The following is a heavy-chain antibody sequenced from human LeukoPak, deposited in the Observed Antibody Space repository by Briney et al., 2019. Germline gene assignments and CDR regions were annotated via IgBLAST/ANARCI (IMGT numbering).Heavy chain of an antibody. CDR1: GGSISIYY. V-gene: IGHV4-59*01. D-gene: IGHD2-21*02. J-gene: IGHJ4*02. CDR3: ARARRDEYYFDY. CDR2: VYNSGNT. Sequence: AETLSLTCTVSGGSISIYYWSWVRQPPGKGLEWMGYVYNSGNTDYNPSLKSRVTISADTSKNQFSLKLNSVTAADTAVYYCARARRDEYYFDYWGQGTLVTVSS.